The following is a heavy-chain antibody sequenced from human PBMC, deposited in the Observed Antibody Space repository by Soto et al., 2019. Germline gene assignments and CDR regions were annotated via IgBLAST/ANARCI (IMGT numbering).Heavy chain of an antibody. Sequence: EVQLLESGGGLVQPGGSLRLSCAASGFTFSSYAMSWVRQAPGKGLEWVAAISGSGGSTYYADSVKGRFTISRDNSKNQLHLQMHSLRAEETAVYYCPTRSGYRMYYFDYWGQGALVTVSS. CDR1: GFTFSSYA. V-gene: IGHV3-23*01. CDR3: PTRSGYRMYYFDY. D-gene: IGHD3-22*01. J-gene: IGHJ4*02. CDR2: ISGSGGST.